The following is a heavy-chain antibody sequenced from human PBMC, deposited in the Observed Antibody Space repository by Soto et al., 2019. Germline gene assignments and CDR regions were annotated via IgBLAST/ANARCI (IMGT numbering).Heavy chain of an antibody. CDR2: IIPILGIA. CDR1: GGTFSSYT. Sequence: QVQLVQSGAEVKKPGSSVKVSCKASGGTFSSYTISWVRQAPGQGLEWMGRIIPILGIANYAQKFQGRVTITADKSTSTAYMELSSLGSEDTAVYYCASLMVRGVDYFDYWGQGTLVTVSS. D-gene: IGHD3-10*01. J-gene: IGHJ4*02. CDR3: ASLMVRGVDYFDY. V-gene: IGHV1-69*02.